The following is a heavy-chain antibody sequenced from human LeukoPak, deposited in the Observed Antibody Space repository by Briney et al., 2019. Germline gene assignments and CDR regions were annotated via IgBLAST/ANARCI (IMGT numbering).Heavy chain of an antibody. CDR2: IYYSGST. Sequence: PSETLSLTCTVSGGSISSYYWSWIRQPPGKGLEWIGYIYYSGSTNYNPSLKSRVTISVDTSKNQFSLKLSSVTAADTAVYYCARRFFMDVWGKGTTVTVSS. J-gene: IGHJ6*04. CDR3: ARRFFMDV. CDR1: GGSISSYY. V-gene: IGHV4-59*12.